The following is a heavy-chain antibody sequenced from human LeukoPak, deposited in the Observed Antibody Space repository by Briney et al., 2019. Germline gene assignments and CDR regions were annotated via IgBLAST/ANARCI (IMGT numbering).Heavy chain of an antibody. D-gene: IGHD6-13*01. CDR1: GFTFNTFV. J-gene: IGHJ4*02. CDR2: INDNGERT. CDR3: AKASSPYSSSWYPYYFDY. Sequence: GGSLRLSCAASGFTFNTFVMHWVRQTPGKGLEYISGINDNGERTYHADSVKGRFTISRDNSKNTLYLQMNSLRAEDTAVYYCAKASSPYSSSWYPYYFDYWGQGTLVTVSS. V-gene: IGHV3-64*02.